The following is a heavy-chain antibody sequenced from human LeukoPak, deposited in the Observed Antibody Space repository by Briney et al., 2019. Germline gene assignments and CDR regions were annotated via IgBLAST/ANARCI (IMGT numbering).Heavy chain of an antibody. D-gene: IGHD3-16*02. V-gene: IGHV1-18*01. Sequence: GASVKVSCKASGYTFTSYGISWGRQAPGQGREWRGWISAYNGNTNYAQKLQRRVTMTTDTSTSTAYMELRSLRSDDTAVYYCARAVITFGGVIVYFDYWGQGTLVTVSS. J-gene: IGHJ4*02. CDR3: ARAVITFGGVIVYFDY. CDR2: ISAYNGNT. CDR1: GYTFTSYG.